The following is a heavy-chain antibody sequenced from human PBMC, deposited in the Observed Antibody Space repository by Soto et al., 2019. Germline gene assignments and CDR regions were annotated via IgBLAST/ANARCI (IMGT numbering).Heavy chain of an antibody. Sequence: PGGSLRLSCAASGFMFSAYVINWVRQAPGKGLEWVSDIESVGDTNYADSVKGRFTISRDNSRDTVYLQMGNLRSEDTAVYYCAREDGGGPFDSWGHGTLVTVSS. CDR2: IESVGDT. V-gene: IGHV3-23*01. J-gene: IGHJ4*01. CDR1: GFMFSAYV. CDR3: AREDGGGPFDS. D-gene: IGHD3-16*01.